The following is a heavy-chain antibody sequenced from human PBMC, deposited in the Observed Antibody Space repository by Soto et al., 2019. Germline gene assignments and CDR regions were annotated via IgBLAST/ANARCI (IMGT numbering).Heavy chain of an antibody. D-gene: IGHD6-13*01. CDR3: ASRRIAAAFDY. CDR1: GGSISSGDYY. V-gene: IGHV4-30-4*01. CDR2: IYYSGST. J-gene: IGHJ4*02. Sequence: SETLSLTCTVSGGSISSGDYYWSWIRQPPGKGLEWIGYIYYSGSTYYNPSLKSRVTISVDTSKNQFSLKLSSVTAADTAVYYCASRRIAAAFDYWGQGTLVTVSS.